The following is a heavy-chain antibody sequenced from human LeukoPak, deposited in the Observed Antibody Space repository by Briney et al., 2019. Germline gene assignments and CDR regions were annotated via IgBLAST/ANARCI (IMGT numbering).Heavy chain of an antibody. J-gene: IGHJ5*02. Sequence: ASVKVSCKASGGTFSSYAISWVRQAPGQGLEWMGGIIPIFGTANYAQKFQGRVTITTDESTSTAYMELSSLRSEDTAVYYCATDSGSYYVPWGQGTLVTVSS. CDR1: GGTFSSYA. CDR3: ATDSGSYYVP. V-gene: IGHV1-69*05. D-gene: IGHD1-26*01. CDR2: IIPIFGTA.